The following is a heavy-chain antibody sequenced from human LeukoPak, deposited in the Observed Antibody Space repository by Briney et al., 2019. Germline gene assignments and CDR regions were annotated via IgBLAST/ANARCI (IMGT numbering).Heavy chain of an antibody. CDR2: ISSSSSYI. CDR1: GFTFSSYS. V-gene: IGHV3-21*01. D-gene: IGHD3-3*01. CDR3: ARDGQRAGVITIFGAEHDAFDI. Sequence: GGSLRLSCAASGFTFSSYSMNWVRQAPGKGLEWVSSISSSSSYIYYADSVKGRFTISRDNAKNSLYLQMNSLRAEDTAVYYCARDGQRAGVITIFGAEHDAFDIWGQGTMVTVSS. J-gene: IGHJ3*02.